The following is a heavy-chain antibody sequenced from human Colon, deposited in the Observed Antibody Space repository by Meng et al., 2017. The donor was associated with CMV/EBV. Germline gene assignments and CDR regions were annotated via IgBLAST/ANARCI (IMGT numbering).Heavy chain of an antibody. V-gene: IGHV4-39*01. J-gene: IGHJ5*02. CDR2: IYYSGST. Sequence: IRSSSYYWGWLRQPPGKGLEWIGSIYYSGSTYYNPSLKSRVTISVDTSKNQFSLKLSSVTAADTAVYYCARHLAYCGGDCWGAVDPWGQGTLVTVSS. D-gene: IGHD2-21*01. CDR1: IRSSSYY. CDR3: ARHLAYCGGDCWGAVDP.